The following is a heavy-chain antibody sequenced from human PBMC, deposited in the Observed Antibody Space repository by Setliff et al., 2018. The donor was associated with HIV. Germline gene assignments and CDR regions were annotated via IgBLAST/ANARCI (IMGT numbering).Heavy chain of an antibody. J-gene: IGHJ5*02. CDR1: GYTFTGYY. V-gene: IGHV1-2*06. CDR3: ARDWSMTSRESNWFDP. CDR2: INPKTDDT. Sequence: ASVKVSCKASGYTFTGYYMHWVRQAPGQGLEWMGRINPKTDDTKYKQKFQGRVTMTRDASINTAYMELSSLTSDDTAVYYCARDWSMTSRESNWFDPWGQGTLVTVSS. D-gene: IGHD6-6*01.